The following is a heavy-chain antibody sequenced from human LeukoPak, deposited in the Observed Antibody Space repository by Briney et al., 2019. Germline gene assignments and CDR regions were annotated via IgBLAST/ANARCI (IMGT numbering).Heavy chain of an antibody. D-gene: IGHD2-2*01. CDR2: IGSAI. Sequence: GGSLRLSCAASGFTFSDYSLNWVRQAPGKGLEWISYIGSAIYYADSVKGRFTISRDNAKNSLFLQMNSLRAEDTAVYYCARDHAYAFDIWGQGTLVTVSS. CDR1: GFTFSDYS. CDR3: ARDHAYAFDI. V-gene: IGHV3-48*01. J-gene: IGHJ3*02.